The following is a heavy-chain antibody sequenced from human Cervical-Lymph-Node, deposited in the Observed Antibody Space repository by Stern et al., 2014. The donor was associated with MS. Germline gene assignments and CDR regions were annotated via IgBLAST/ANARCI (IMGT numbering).Heavy chain of an antibody. J-gene: IGHJ4*02. CDR1: GFTFSSYA. CDR3: ARDLLTYYDFWSGQNPFDY. CDR2: ISYDGSNK. D-gene: IGHD3-3*01. V-gene: IGHV3-30-3*01. Sequence: VQLVQSGGGVVQPGRSLRLSCAASGFTFSSYAMHWVRQAPGKGLEWVAVISYDGSNKYYADSVKGRFTISRDNSKNTLYLQMNSLRAEDTAVYYCARDLLTYYDFWSGQNPFDYWAREPWSPSPQ.